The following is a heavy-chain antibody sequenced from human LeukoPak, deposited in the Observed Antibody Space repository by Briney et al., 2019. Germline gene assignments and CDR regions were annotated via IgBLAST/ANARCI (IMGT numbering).Heavy chain of an antibody. CDR3: ANTILANCGGDCYDY. Sequence: ASVKVSCKASGYTFTNYGISWVRQAPGQGLEWMGWISGYNGNPNYAQRLQGRVTMTTDSSTSTAYMGLRSLRSDDTAVYYCANTILANCGGDCYDYWGQGTLVTVSS. J-gene: IGHJ4*02. D-gene: IGHD2-21*01. V-gene: IGHV1-18*01. CDR2: ISGYNGNP. CDR1: GYTFTNYG.